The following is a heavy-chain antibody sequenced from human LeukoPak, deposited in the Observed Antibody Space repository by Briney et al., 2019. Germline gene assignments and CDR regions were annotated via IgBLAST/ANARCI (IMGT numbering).Heavy chain of an antibody. Sequence: GGSLRLSCAASGFTFSSYSMNWVRQAPGKGLEWVSSISSSSSYIYYADSVKGRFTISRDNAKNSLYLQMNSLRAEDTAVYYCAKMASQYYDSSGYSLFDYWGQGTLVTVSS. CDR1: GFTFSSYS. D-gene: IGHD3-22*01. CDR3: AKMASQYYDSSGYSLFDY. CDR2: ISSSSSYI. V-gene: IGHV3-21*04. J-gene: IGHJ4*02.